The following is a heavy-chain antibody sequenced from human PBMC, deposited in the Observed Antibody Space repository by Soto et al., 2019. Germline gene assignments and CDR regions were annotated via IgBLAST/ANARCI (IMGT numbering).Heavy chain of an antibody. V-gene: IGHV1-2*02. CDR1: GYTFTGYY. D-gene: IGHD2-2*02. Sequence: QVQLVQSGAEVKKPGASVKVSCKASGYTFTGYYMHWVRQAPGQGLEWMGWINPNSGGTNYAQKCQGRITMNRDTSLSTAYMELSRLRSDDTAVYYCAREDIVVVPAAIVDYYYYGMDVWGQGSTVTVSS. CDR3: AREDIVVVPAAIVDYYYYGMDV. CDR2: INPNSGGT. J-gene: IGHJ6*02.